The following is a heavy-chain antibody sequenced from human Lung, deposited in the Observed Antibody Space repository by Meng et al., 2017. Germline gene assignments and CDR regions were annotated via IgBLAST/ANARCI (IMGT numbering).Heavy chain of an antibody. Sequence: VELVECGGGWVMQGGALRLPCVASGFSFTDAWMSWVRQAPGKGLEWVGRIKSNSDGGTTDYAAPVKGRFTISRDDSKNTLYLQMNSLITEDTAVYFCATGAAAADHWGQGTLVTVSS. J-gene: IGHJ4*02. V-gene: IGHV3-15*01. CDR3: ATGAAAADH. CDR2: IKSNSDGGTT. D-gene: IGHD6-13*01. CDR1: GFSFTDAW.